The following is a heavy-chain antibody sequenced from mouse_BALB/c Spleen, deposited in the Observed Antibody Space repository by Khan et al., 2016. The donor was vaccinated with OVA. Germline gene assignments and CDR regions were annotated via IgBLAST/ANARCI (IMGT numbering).Heavy chain of an antibody. D-gene: IGHD2-14*01. CDR3: ARVGYNGTMDF. Sequence: VQLQESGPELKKPGETVQISCKASGFTFTNYGMNWVRQAPGKGLKWMGWINTYTGEPTFTDDFKGRFAFSLETSASTVYLQINSLKNEDTATYFCARVGYNGTMDFWGQGTSVTVSS. CDR2: INTYTGEP. CDR1: GFTFTNYG. J-gene: IGHJ4*01. V-gene: IGHV9-3-1*01.